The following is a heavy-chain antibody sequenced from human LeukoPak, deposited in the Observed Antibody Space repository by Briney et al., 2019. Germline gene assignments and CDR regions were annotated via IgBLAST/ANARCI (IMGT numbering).Heavy chain of an antibody. J-gene: IGHJ4*02. CDR1: GGSVKSYY. V-gene: IGHV4-59*02. D-gene: IGHD6-19*01. CDR3: ASLSVTGTPDDY. CDR2: IYHTGGT. Sequence: SETLSLTCTVSGGSVKSYYWSWIRQPPGKGLEWIGYIYHTGGTNYSPSLKSRITISVDTSENTFSLKLRSVTAADTAVYYCASLSVTGTPDDYWGRGTLVSVSS.